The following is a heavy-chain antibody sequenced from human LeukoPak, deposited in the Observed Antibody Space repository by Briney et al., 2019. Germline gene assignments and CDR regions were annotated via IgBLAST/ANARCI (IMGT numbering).Heavy chain of an antibody. CDR2: ISYDGSNK. J-gene: IGHJ4*02. V-gene: IGHV3-30*18. CDR3: AKETGMITFGGVIGNPFDY. Sequence: PGRSLRLSCAASGFTFSSYGMHWVRQAPGKGLEWVAVISYDGSNKYYADSVKGRFTISRDNSKNTLYLQMNSLRAEDTAVYYCAKETGMITFGGVIGNPFDYWGQGTLVTVSS. CDR1: GFTFSSYG. D-gene: IGHD3-16*02.